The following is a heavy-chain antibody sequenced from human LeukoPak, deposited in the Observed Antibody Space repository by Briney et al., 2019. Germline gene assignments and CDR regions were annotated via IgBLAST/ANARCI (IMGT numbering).Heavy chain of an antibody. CDR3: ARDRGVPYYYDSSGLIDY. Sequence: ASVKVSCKASGYTFTSYGISWVRQAPGQGLEWMGWISAYNGNTNYAQKLQGRVTMTTDTSTSTAYMELRSLRSDDTAVYCCARDRGVPYYYDSSGLIDYWGQGTLVTVSS. CDR1: GYTFTSYG. J-gene: IGHJ4*02. CDR2: ISAYNGNT. D-gene: IGHD3-22*01. V-gene: IGHV1-18*01.